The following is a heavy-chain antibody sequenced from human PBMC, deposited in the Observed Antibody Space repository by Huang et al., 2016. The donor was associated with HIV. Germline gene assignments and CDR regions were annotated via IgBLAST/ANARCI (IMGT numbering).Heavy chain of an antibody. V-gene: IGHV2-5*01. J-gene: IGHJ4*02. CDR2: IYWNDDK. CDR3: ARRPLGAGYYFDS. Sequence: QITLKESGPTLVKPTQTLTLTCTFSGFSLTPTGIVVGWIRPPPGKALEWRALIYWNDDKRYSPSLKNRLTISKDTSRNQVVLTVTDVDPLDTATYYCARRPLGAGYYFDSWGQGMLVTVTS. CDR1: GFSLTPTGIV. D-gene: IGHD3-16*01.